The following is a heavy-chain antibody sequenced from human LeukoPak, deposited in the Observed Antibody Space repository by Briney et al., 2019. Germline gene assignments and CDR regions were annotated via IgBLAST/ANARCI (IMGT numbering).Heavy chain of an antibody. CDR3: AIHITFGGVIVY. J-gene: IGHJ4*02. V-gene: IGHV3-23*01. CDR1: GFTFSSYA. D-gene: IGHD3-16*02. CDR2: ISGSGGST. Sequence: GGSLRLSCAASGFTFSSYAMSWVRQAPGRGLEWVSAISGSGGSTYYADSVKGRFTISRDNSKNTLYLQMNSLRAEDTAVYYCAIHITFGGVIVYWGQGTLVTVSS.